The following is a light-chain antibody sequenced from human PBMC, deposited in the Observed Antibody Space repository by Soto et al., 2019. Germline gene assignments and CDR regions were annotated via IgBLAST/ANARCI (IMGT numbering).Light chain of an antibody. Sequence: EIVLTQSPGTLSLSPGERATLSCRASQSVSSSYLAWYQQKPGQAPRLLIYGASIRATGIPDRFSGSASGTDFTLIISRLEPEDFAVYYCQQYGSSRRLTFGGGTKVEIK. CDR1: QSVSSSY. CDR3: QQYGSSRRLT. J-gene: IGKJ4*01. V-gene: IGKV3-20*01. CDR2: GAS.